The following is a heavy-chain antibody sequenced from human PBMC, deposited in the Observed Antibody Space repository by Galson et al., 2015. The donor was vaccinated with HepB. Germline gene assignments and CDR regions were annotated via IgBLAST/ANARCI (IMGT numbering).Heavy chain of an antibody. J-gene: IGHJ3*02. Sequence: ETLSLTCTVSGGSISSSSYYWGWIRQPPGKGLEWIGSIYYSGSTYYNPSLKSRVTISVDTSKNQFSLKLSSVTAADTAVYYCVSPLNYCSGGSCYSRDDAFDIWGQGTMVTVSS. D-gene: IGHD2-15*01. CDR2: IYYSGST. CDR1: GGSISSSSYY. V-gene: IGHV4-39*01. CDR3: VSPLNYCSGGSCYSRDDAFDI.